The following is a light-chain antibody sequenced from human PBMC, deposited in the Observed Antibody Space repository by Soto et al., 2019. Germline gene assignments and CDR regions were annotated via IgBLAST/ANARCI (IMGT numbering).Light chain of an antibody. V-gene: IGKV3-15*01. J-gene: IGKJ4*01. CDR3: KQYNYWHLVT. CDR1: QSVSSS. CDR2: SAS. Sequence: EIVITQSPATLSVSPGERANFSCTASQSVSSSLAWYQHKPCQAPRLLIYSASTRATAVPARFSGAGSGTEFTLTIRSLQSDDFAVYFCKQYNYWHLVTFGGGTKVEIK.